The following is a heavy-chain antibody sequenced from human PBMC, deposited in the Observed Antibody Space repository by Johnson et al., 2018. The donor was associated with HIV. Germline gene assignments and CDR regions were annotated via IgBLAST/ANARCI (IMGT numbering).Heavy chain of an antibody. D-gene: IGHD2-2*01. CDR1: GFTVSSNY. CDR3: AKGGGTSGAAVLVAFDI. Sequence: VQLVESGGGLVQPGESLRLSCAASGFTVSSNYMSWVRQAPGKGLEWVSVIYSGGSTYDADSVKGRFTISRDNSKNMLYLQMNSLRAEDTAVYYCAKGGGTSGAAVLVAFDIWGQGTMVTVSS. J-gene: IGHJ3*02. CDR2: IYSGGST. V-gene: IGHV3-66*01.